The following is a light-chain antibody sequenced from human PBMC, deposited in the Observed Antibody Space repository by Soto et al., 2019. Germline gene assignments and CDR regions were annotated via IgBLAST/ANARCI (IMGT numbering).Light chain of an antibody. CDR2: SVS. J-gene: IGLJ1*01. V-gene: IGLV2-14*01. Sequence: QSALTQPASVSGSPGQSITISCSGTSSDIGTYDHVAWFQQFPGKTPKLMIYSVSNRPSGVSYRFSGSKSGNTASLNISGLQAEDEADYYCISYPVSRSYVLGTGTKLTVL. CDR3: ISYPVSRSYV. CDR1: SSDIGTYDH.